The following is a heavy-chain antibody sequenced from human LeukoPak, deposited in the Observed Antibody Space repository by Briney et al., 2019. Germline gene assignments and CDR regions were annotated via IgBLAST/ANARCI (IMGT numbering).Heavy chain of an antibody. Sequence: ASVKVSCKASGYTFTTHDMHWVRQAPGQGLEWMGIIHPSGYTIYAQKFQGRVAMTRDTSTSTVYMELRGLRSEDTAVYYCARERNTAYDFDWFDLWGQGTLVTVSS. J-gene: IGHJ5*02. CDR2: IHPSGYT. CDR1: GYTFTTHD. V-gene: IGHV1-46*01. CDR3: ARERNTAYDFDWFDL. D-gene: IGHD5-12*01.